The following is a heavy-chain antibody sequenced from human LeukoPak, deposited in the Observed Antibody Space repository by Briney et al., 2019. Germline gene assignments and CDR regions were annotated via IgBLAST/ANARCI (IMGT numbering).Heavy chain of an antibody. CDR2: ISSSSSYI. V-gene: IGHV3-21*01. Sequence: PGGSPRLSCAASGFTFSSYSMNWVRQAPGKGLEWVSSISSSSSYIYYADSVKGRFTISRDNAKNSLYLQMNSLRAEDTAVYYCARDGYCSSTSCYTVYYYYYMDVWGKGTTVTVSS. CDR1: GFTFSSYS. J-gene: IGHJ6*03. D-gene: IGHD2-2*02. CDR3: ARDGYCSSTSCYTVYYYYYMDV.